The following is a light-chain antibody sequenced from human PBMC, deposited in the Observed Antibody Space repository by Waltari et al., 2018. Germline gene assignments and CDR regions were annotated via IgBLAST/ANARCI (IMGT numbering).Light chain of an antibody. J-gene: IGLJ2*01. CDR3: SSYISSSTLEL. V-gene: IGLV2-14*03. CDR2: DVS. Sequence: QSALPQPASVSGSPGQSITISCTGTSSDVGAYNYVPWYQQHPAKAPKLIIFDVSNRPSGVSNRVSGSKSGNTASLTISGLQADDAADYYCSSYISSSTLELFGGGTSLTVL. CDR1: SSDVGAYNY.